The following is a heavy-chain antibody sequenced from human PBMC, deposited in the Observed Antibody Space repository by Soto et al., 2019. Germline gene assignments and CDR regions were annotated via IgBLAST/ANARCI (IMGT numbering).Heavy chain of an antibody. CDR3: ARSIVVVTALDY. V-gene: IGHV1-8*01. CDR2: MNPNSGNT. CDR1: GYIFTSYD. D-gene: IGHD2-21*02. J-gene: IGHJ4*02. Sequence: ASVKVSCKASGYIFTSYDINWVRQATGQGLEWMGWMNPNSGNTKYSQKFQGRVTITRDTSASTAYMELSSLRSEDTAVYYCARSIVVVTALDYWGQGTLVTVSS.